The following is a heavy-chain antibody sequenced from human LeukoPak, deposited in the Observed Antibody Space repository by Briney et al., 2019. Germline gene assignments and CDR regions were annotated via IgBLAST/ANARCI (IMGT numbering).Heavy chain of an antibody. CDR2: ISYDGSNK. J-gene: IGHJ4*02. CDR1: GFAFSTYG. D-gene: IGHD2-21*01. CDR3: ATLLGDITCFNY. Sequence: PGGSLRLSCAASGFAFSTYGMHWVRQAPGKGLEWVAVISYDGSNKYYADSVKGQFTISRDNAKNSLYLQMDSLRAEDTAVYYCATLLGDITCFNYWGQGTLVTVSS. V-gene: IGHV3-30*03.